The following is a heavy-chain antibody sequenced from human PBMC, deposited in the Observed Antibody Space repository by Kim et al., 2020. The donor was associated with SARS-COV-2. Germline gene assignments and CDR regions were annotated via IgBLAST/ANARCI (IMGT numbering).Heavy chain of an antibody. CDR1: GFTFSSYG. Sequence: GGSLRLSCAASGFTFSSYGMHWVRQAPGKGLEWVAVISYDGSNKYYADSVKGRFTISRDNSKNTLYLQMNSLRAEDTAVYYCAKCPPNYYYYYMDVWGKGTTVTVSS. V-gene: IGHV3-30*18. J-gene: IGHJ6*03. CDR3: AKCPPNYYYYYMDV. CDR2: ISYDGSNK.